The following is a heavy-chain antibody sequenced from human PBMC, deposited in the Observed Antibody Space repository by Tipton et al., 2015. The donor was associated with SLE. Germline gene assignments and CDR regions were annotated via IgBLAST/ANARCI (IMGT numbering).Heavy chain of an antibody. J-gene: IGHJ4*02. Sequence: SLRLSCAASGFTFSSYWMHWVRQAPGKGLEWVSSISGGSSYINYADSVRGRFTISRDNAKNSLYLQMNSLRAEDTAVYYCSRDQGYEYSTPSPGIAAALGYWGQGTLVTVSS. D-gene: IGHD6-13*01. CDR3: SRDQGYEYSTPSPGIAAALGY. CDR1: GFTFSSYW. CDR2: ISGGSSYI. V-gene: IGHV3-21*01.